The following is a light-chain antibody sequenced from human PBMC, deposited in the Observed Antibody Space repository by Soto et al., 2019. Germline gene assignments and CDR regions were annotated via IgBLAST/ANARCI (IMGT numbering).Light chain of an antibody. CDR2: EVS. J-gene: IGLJ2*01. CDR1: SSDVGSYNF. V-gene: IGLV2-23*02. Sequence: QSALTQPASVSGSPGQSITISCTGTSSDVGSYNFVSWYQHHPGKAPKLMIYEVSKRPSGVSDRFSGSKSGNTASLTISGLQAEDEADYYCCSYAGSSTYVLFGGGTKLTVL. CDR3: CSYAGSSTYVL.